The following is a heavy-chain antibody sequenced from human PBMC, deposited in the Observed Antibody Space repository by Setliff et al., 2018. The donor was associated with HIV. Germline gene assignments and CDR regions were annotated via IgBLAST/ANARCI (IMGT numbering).Heavy chain of an antibody. CDR1: GFTFSSYW. CDR3: ARVGTDMAIEGYYFDY. Sequence: GGSLRLSCAASGFTFSSYWMTWVRQAPGKGLEWVANIKQDGSEEYYVDSVKGRFTISRDNAKNSLYLQMNSLRAEDTAVYYCARVGTDMAIEGYYFDYWGQGTLVTVSS. V-gene: IGHV3-7*01. J-gene: IGHJ4*02. D-gene: IGHD5-18*01. CDR2: IKQDGSEE.